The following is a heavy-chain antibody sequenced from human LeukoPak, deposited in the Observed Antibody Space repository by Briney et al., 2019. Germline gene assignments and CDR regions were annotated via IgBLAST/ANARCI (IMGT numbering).Heavy chain of an antibody. D-gene: IGHD6-19*01. CDR1: GFSFSHYG. J-gene: IGHJ4*02. Sequence: GGSLRLSCAASGFSFSHYGIHWVRQAPDKGLEWVAIISHDGSIKYYADSVKGRFTISRDNSKNTLYLQMYSLRAEDTAVFYCAKGPQWLVNYFDYWGQGTLVTVSS. CDR3: AKGPQWLVNYFDY. CDR2: ISHDGSIK. V-gene: IGHV3-30*18.